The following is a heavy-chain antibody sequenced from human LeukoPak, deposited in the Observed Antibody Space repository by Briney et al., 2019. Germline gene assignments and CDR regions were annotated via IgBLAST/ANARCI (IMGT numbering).Heavy chain of an antibody. CDR3: ARGDTMVRGVILSLYHYYGMDV. J-gene: IGHJ6*02. CDR1: GFTFSSYE. D-gene: IGHD3-10*01. CDR2: ISSSSSYI. Sequence: GALRLSCAASGFTFSSYEMNWVRQAPGKGLEWVSSISSSSSYIYYADSVKGRFTISRDNAKNSLYLQMNSLRAEDTAVYYCARGDTMVRGVILSLYHYYGMDVWGQGTTVTVSS. V-gene: IGHV3-21*01.